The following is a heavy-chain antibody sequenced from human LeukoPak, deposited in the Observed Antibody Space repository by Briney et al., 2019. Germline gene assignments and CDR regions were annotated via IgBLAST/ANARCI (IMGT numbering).Heavy chain of an antibody. D-gene: IGHD2-21*02. CDR1: GYTFTSYY. CDR2: INPSGGST. CDR3: ARDREVTAILAGYYFDY. V-gene: IGHV1-46*01. J-gene: IGHJ4*02. Sequence: APVKVSCKASGYTFTSYYMRWVRQAPGQGLEWMGIINPSGGSTSYAQKFQGRVTMTRDTSTSTVYMELSSLRSEDTAVYYCARDREVTAILAGYYFDYWGQGTLVTVSS.